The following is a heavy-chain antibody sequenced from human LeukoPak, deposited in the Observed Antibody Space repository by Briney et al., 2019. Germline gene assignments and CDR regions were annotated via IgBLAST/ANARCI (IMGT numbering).Heavy chain of an antibody. D-gene: IGHD4-17*01. J-gene: IGHJ4*02. CDR3: ARGTPYDYGDYVVFDY. CDR2: IYYSGST. CDR1: GGSTSSYY. V-gene: IGHV4-59*01. Sequence: SETLSLTCTVSGGSTSSYYWSWIRQPPGKGLEWIGYIYYSGSTNYNPSLKSRVTISVDTSKNQFSLKLSSVTAADTAVYYCARGTPYDYGDYVVFDYWGQGTLVTVSS.